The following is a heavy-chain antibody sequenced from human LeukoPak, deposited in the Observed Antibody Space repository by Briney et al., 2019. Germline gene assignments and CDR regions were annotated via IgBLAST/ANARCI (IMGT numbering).Heavy chain of an antibody. Sequence: GGSLRVSCAASGFTFSSYDMHWVRQATGKGQEWVSAIGTAGDTYYPGSVKGRFTISRENAKNSLYLQMNSLRAGDTAVYYCARAAYDYGDYGHWYFDLWGRGTLVTVSS. CDR1: GFTFSSYD. J-gene: IGHJ2*01. D-gene: IGHD4-17*01. CDR2: IGTAGDT. V-gene: IGHV3-13*04. CDR3: ARAAYDYGDYGHWYFDL.